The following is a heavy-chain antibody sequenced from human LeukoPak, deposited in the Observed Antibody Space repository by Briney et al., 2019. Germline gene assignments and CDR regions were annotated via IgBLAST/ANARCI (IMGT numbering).Heavy chain of an antibody. D-gene: IGHD3-3*01. CDR2: INHSGST. V-gene: IGHV4-34*01. J-gene: IGHJ4*02. CDR1: GGSFSGCY. CDR3: ARSATIFGVVSHDY. Sequence: SETLSLTCAVYGGSFSGCYWSWIRQPPGKGLEWIGEINHSGSTNYNPSLKSRVTISVDTSKNQFSLKLSSVTAADTAVYYCARSATIFGVVSHDYWGQGTLVTVSS.